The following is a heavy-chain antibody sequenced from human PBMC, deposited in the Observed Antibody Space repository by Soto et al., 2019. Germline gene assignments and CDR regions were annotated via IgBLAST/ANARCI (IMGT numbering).Heavy chain of an antibody. CDR1: GYSFTSYW. CDR3: ARPREAGKYYYGMDV. D-gene: IGHD6-19*01. Sequence: PGESLKISCKGSGYSFTSYWIGWVRQMPGKGLEWVGIIYPGDSDTRYSPSFQGQVTISADKSISTAYLQWSSLKASDTAMYYCARPREAGKYYYGMDVWGQGTTVTVSS. CDR2: IYPGDSDT. V-gene: IGHV5-51*01. J-gene: IGHJ6*02.